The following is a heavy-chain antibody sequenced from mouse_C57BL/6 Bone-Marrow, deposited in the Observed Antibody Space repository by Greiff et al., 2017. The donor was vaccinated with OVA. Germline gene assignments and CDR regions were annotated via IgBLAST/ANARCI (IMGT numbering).Heavy chain of an antibody. CDR1: GFTFSDYY. V-gene: IGHV5-12*01. CDR2: ISNGGGST. Sequence: DVKLVESGGGLVQPGGSLKLSCAASGFTFSDYYMYWVRQTPEKRLEWVAYISNGGGSTYYPATVKGRFTISRDNAKNTLYLQMSRLKSEDTAMYYCARHEAGTPYCDVWGTGTTVTVSS. CDR3: ARHEAGTPYCDV. D-gene: IGHD4-1*01. J-gene: IGHJ1*03.